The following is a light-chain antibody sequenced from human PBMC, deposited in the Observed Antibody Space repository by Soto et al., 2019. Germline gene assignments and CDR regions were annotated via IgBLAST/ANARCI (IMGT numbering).Light chain of an antibody. CDR1: SSDVGGYHY. V-gene: IGLV2-14*01. Sequence: QSALTQPASVSGSPGQSITISCTGTSSDVGGYHYVSWYQQHPGKAPKLMIYEVSNRPSGVSNRFSGSKSGNTASLTISGLQAEDEADYYCSSYTRSSTLVFGGGTKVTVL. CDR3: SSYTRSSTLV. CDR2: EVS. J-gene: IGLJ2*01.